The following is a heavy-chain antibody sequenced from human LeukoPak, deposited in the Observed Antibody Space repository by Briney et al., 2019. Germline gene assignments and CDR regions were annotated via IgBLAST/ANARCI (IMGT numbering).Heavy chain of an antibody. CDR1: GFTFSSYA. V-gene: IGHV3-23*01. J-gene: IGHJ4*02. CDR2: ISGIGGST. Sequence: GGSLRLSCAASGFTFSSYAMSWVRQAPEKGLEWVSAISGIGGSTYYADSVKGRFTISRDNSKNTLYLQMNSLRAEDTAVYYCAKDQFEAAAGPGGHYWGQGTLVTVSS. CDR3: AKDQFEAAAGPGGHY. D-gene: IGHD6-13*01.